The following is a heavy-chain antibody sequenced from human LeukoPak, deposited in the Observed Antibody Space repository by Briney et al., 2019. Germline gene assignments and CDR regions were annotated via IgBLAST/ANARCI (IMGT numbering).Heavy chain of an antibody. J-gene: IGHJ4*02. CDR2: IGSDGAYT. CDR1: GFTFSNYW. CDR3: VRDRQQLPFDK. Sequence: GGSLRLSCAASGFTFSNYWMQWVRQTPEKGVVWVSRIGSDGAYTNCADSVKGRFTMSRHNANNTLYLHMNSLRVDDTAVYYCVRDRQQLPFDKWVQGTLVTVSS. V-gene: IGHV3-74*01. D-gene: IGHD2-21*02.